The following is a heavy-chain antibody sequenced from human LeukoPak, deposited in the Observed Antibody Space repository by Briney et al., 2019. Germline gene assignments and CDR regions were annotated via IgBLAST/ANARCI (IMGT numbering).Heavy chain of an antibody. J-gene: IGHJ4*02. CDR1: GGSISSGVYY. V-gene: IGHV4-61*08. CDR3: ARDGFVRAFDY. CDR2: IYYSGST. Sequence: PSQTLSLTCAVSGGSISSGVYYWSWIRQPPGKGLEWIGNIYYSGSTNYNPSLKSRVTISVDTSKNQLSLRLSSVTAADTAMYYCARDGFVRAFDYWGQGTLVTVSS. D-gene: IGHD3-10*01.